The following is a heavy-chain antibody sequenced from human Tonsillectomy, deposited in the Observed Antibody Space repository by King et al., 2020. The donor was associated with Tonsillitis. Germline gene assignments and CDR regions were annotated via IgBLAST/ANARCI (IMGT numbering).Heavy chain of an antibody. CDR3: AKDREQYYYYYYGIDV. D-gene: IGHD1/OR15-1a*01. V-gene: IGHV3-30*18. CDR2: ISYDGSNK. CDR1: GFTFSSYG. J-gene: IGHJ6*02. Sequence: VQLVESGGGVVQPGRSLRLSCAASGFTFSSYGMHWVRQAPGKGLEWVAVISYDGSNKYYADSVKGRFTISRDNSKNTLYLQMNSLRAEDTAVYYCAKDREQYYYYYYGIDVWGQGTTVTVSS.